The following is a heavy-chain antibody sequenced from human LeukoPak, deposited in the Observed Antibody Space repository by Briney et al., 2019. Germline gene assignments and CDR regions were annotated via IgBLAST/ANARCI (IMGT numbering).Heavy chain of an antibody. CDR2: IFYTGTT. CDR3: ARGWGYFDY. J-gene: IGHJ4*02. Sequence: SETLSLTCAVSGGSISSGGYSWSWIRQPPGKGLEWIGYIFYTGTTNYNFSLKSRLTISVDTSKNQFSLRLTSVTAADTAVYYCARGWGYFDYWGQGTLVTVSS. D-gene: IGHD6-19*01. V-gene: IGHV4-61*08. CDR1: GGSISSGGYS.